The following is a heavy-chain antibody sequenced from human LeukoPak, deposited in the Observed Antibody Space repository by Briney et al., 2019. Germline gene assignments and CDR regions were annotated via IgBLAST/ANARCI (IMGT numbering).Heavy chain of an antibody. CDR3: ARDASGYYDSSPIDY. CDR2: ISSSSSTI. V-gene: IGHV3-48*04. CDR1: GFTFSSYS. J-gene: IGHJ4*02. D-gene: IGHD3-22*01. Sequence: GGSLRLSCAASGFTFSSYSMNWVRQAPGKGLEWVSYISSSSSTIYYADSVKGRFTISRDNAKNSLYLQMNSLRAEDTAVYYCARDASGYYDSSPIDYWGQGTLVTVSS.